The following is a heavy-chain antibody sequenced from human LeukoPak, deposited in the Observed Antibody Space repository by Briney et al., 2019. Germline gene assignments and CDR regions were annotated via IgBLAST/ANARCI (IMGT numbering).Heavy chain of an antibody. Sequence: GESLKISCKASGYSFTNYWIAWVRQMPGKGPEWMAIINPGDSDTRYSPSFQGQVTISADKSISTAYLQWSSLKASDPAIYYCARPDSTGYCTDWGQGTLVTVSS. CDR3: ARPDSTGYCTD. V-gene: IGHV5-51*01. D-gene: IGHD3-22*01. J-gene: IGHJ4*02. CDR2: INPGDSDT. CDR1: GYSFTNYW.